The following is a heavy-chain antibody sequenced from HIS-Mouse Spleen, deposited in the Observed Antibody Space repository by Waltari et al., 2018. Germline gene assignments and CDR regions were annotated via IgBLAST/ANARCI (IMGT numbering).Heavy chain of an antibody. J-gene: IGHJ4*02. CDR2: IDWDDDK. Sequence: QVTLRESGPALVKPTQTLTLTCTFSGFPLSTSGMCVSLIRQPPGKALEWLARIDWDDDKYYSTSLKTRLTISRDTSKNQVVLTMTNMDPLDTATYYCARIAEGYTSGWYAFDYWGQGTLVTVSS. D-gene: IGHD6-19*01. CDR3: ARIAEGYTSGWYAFDY. CDR1: GFPLSTSGMC. V-gene: IGHV2-70*15.